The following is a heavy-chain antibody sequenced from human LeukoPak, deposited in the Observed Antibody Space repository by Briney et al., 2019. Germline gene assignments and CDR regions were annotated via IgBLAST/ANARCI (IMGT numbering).Heavy chain of an antibody. CDR2: ISYDGSNE. J-gene: IGHJ4*02. Sequence: GGSLRLSCAASSLTFSSYAMHWVRQAPGKGLEWVSFISYDGSNEYYADSVEGRFTISRDNSKNTLSLQMNSLRVEDTAVYYCARDTSGHFDYWGQGTLVTVSS. CDR3: ARDTSGHFDY. D-gene: IGHD6-19*01. CDR1: SLTFSSYA. V-gene: IGHV3-30*04.